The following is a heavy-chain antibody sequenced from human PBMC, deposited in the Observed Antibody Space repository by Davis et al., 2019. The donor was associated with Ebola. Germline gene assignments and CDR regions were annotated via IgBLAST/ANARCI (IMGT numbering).Heavy chain of an antibody. D-gene: IGHD4-23*01. V-gene: IGHV4-31*03. CDR3: ASSYGGKRRGAEDYFDY. CDR2: IYYSGST. Sequence: PSETLSLTCTVSGGSISSGGYYWSWIRQHPGKGLEWIGYIYYSGSTYYNPSLKSRVTISVDTSKNQFSLKLSSVTAADTAVYYCASSYGGKRRGAEDYFDYRGQGTLVTVSS. J-gene: IGHJ4*02. CDR1: GGSISSGGYY.